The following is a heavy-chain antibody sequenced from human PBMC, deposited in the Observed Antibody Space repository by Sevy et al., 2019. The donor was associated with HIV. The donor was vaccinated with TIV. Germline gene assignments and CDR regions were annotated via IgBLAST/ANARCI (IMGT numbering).Heavy chain of an antibody. CDR1: GFTFSSYW. V-gene: IGHV3-7*01. J-gene: IGHJ4*02. CDR2: MRQDGSEK. D-gene: IGHD3-10*01. CDR3: ARGIYGSGSRLGLGY. Sequence: GGSLRLSCAASGFTFSSYWMTWVRQAPGKGLEWVAKMRQDGSEKYYVDSVKGRFSISRDNAKNSLYLQMNSLRAEDTAVYYCARGIYGSGSRLGLGYWGQGTLVTVSS.